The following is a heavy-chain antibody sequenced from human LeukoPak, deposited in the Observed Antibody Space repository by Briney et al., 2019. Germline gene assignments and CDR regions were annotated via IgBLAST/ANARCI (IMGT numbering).Heavy chain of an antibody. D-gene: IGHD6-6*01. CDR3: ATLTYSSSTPGYYYYYYMDV. CDR1: GYTLTELS. CDR2: FDPEDGET. Sequence: ASVTVSCKVSGYTLTELSMHWVRQAPGKGLEWMGGFDPEDGETIYAQKFQGRVTMTEDTSTDTAYMELSSLRSEDTAVYYCATLTYSSSTPGYYYYYYMDVWGKGTTVTVSS. J-gene: IGHJ6*03. V-gene: IGHV1-24*01.